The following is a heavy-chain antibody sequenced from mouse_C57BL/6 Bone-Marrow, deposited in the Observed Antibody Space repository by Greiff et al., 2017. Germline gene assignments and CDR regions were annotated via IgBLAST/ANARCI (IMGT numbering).Heavy chain of an antibody. J-gene: IGHJ3*01. CDR2: INPYNGGT. CDR1: GYTFTDYY. D-gene: IGHD2-3*01. V-gene: IGHV1-19*01. CDR3: ARNGGYRAWFAY. Sequence: EVKLQQSGPVLVKPGASVKMSCKASGYTFTDYYMNWVKQSHGKSLEWIGVINPYNGGTSYNQKFKGKATLTVDKSSSTAYMELNSLTSEDSAVYYCARNGGYRAWFAYWGQGTLVTVSA.